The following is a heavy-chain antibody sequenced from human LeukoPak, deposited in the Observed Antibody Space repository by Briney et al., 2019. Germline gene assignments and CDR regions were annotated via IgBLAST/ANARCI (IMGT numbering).Heavy chain of an antibody. V-gene: IGHV4-31*03. CDR1: GGSISSGGYY. J-gene: IGHJ4*02. Sequence: TSQTLSLTCTVSGGSISSGGYYWSRIRQHPGKGLEWIGYIYYSGSTYYNPSLKSRVTISVDTSKNQFSLKLSSVTAADTAVYYCARGGRGYSYGPLDYWGQGTLVTVSS. CDR3: ARGGRGYSYGPLDY. CDR2: IYYSGST. D-gene: IGHD5-18*01.